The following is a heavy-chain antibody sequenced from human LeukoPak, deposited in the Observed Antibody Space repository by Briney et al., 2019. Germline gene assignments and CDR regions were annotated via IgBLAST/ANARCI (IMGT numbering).Heavy chain of an antibody. CDR1: GYSISSGYY. CDR3: ASSLIIAAVDF. D-gene: IGHD6-13*01. Sequence: SETLSLTCTVSGYSISSGYYWGWIRQPPGKGLEWIGNIYHSGGTYYNPSLKSRVTISVDTSKNQFSLKLSSLTAADTAIYYCASSLIIAAVDFWGQGTLVTVSS. J-gene: IGHJ4*02. CDR2: IYHSGGT. V-gene: IGHV4-38-2*02.